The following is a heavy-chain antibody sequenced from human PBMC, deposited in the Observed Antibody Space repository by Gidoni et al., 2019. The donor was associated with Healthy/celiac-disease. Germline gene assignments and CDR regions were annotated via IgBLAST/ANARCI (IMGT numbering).Heavy chain of an antibody. CDR2: IYHSGST. Sequence: QLQLQESGSGLVKPSQTLSLTCAVSGVSISSGGYSWSWIRQPPGKGLEWIGYIYHSGSTYYNPSLKSRVTISVDRSKNQFSLKLSSVTAADTAVYYCARVGGCSGGSCYNWFDPWGQGTLVTVSS. D-gene: IGHD2-15*01. CDR3: ARVGGCSGGSCYNWFDP. CDR1: GVSISSGGYS. J-gene: IGHJ5*02. V-gene: IGHV4-30-2*01.